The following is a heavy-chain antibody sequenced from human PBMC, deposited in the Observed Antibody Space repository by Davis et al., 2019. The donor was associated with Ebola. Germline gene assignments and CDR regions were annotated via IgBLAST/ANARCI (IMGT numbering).Heavy chain of an antibody. Sequence: GESLKISCAASGFTFSSYWMSWVRQAPGKGLEWVANIKQDGSDKFYVDSVKGRFTISKDNAKNSLYLQMNSLRAEDTAVYYCARRLRDWSFFDYWGQGTLVTVSS. CDR2: IKQDGSDK. V-gene: IGHV3-7*01. D-gene: IGHD3-9*01. CDR3: ARRLRDWSFFDY. J-gene: IGHJ4*02. CDR1: GFTFSSYW.